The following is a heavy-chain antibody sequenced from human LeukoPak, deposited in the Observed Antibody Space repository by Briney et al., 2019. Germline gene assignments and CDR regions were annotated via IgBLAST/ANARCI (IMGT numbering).Heavy chain of an antibody. CDR1: GGSISSYY. V-gene: IGHV4-4*08. D-gene: IGHD3-22*01. CDR2: IYRSGSS. CDR3: AGENHRGSYDYDSSGPGWFDL. J-gene: IGHJ5*02. Sequence: SETLSLTCTVSGGSISSYYWSWIRQPPGKGLEWIASIYRSGSSNYNPSLRSRLTISIDTAKNRFSLKLSSVTAADTAMYYFAGENHRGSYDYDSSGPGWFDLWGQGTLVTVSS.